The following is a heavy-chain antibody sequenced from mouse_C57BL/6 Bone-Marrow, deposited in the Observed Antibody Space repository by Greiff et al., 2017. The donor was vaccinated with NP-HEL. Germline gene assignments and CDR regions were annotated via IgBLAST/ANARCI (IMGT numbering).Heavy chain of an antibody. V-gene: IGHV1-55*01. Sequence: VQLQQPGAELVKPGASVKMSCKASGYTFTSYWITWVKQRPGQGLEWIGDIYPGSGSTNYNEKFKSKATLTVDTSSSTAYMQLSSLTSEDSAVYYCARSDGYYDYFDYWGQGTTLTVSS. CDR1: GYTFTSYW. CDR3: ARSDGYYDYFDY. J-gene: IGHJ2*01. CDR2: IYPGSGST. D-gene: IGHD2-3*01.